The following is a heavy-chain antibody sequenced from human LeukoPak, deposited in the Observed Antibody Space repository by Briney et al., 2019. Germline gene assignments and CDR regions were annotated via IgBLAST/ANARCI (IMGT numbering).Heavy chain of an antibody. D-gene: IGHD1-26*01. CDR1: GFTFSSYG. Sequence: GGSLRLSCAASGFTFSSYGMHWVRQAPGKGLEWVAVVSYDGSNKYYADSVKGRFTISRDNSKNTLYLQMNSLRAEDTAVYYCAEDSKSGSLSPEYFQHWGQGTLVTVSS. J-gene: IGHJ1*01. CDR3: AEDSKSGSLSPEYFQH. CDR2: VSYDGSNK. V-gene: IGHV3-30*18.